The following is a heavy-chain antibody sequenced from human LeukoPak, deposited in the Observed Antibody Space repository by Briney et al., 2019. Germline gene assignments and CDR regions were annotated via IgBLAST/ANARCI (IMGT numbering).Heavy chain of an antibody. D-gene: IGHD3-10*01. CDR1: GGTLSSNV. Sequence: SVKVSCKASGGTLSSNVVTWVRQAPGQGLEWMGGIIPIFGTPNYAQKFQGRVTITTDESTTTVYMKLSSLRSEDTAVYYCARGWVGLSPFEYWGQGTLVTVSS. CDR3: ARGWVGLSPFEY. CDR2: IIPIFGTP. J-gene: IGHJ4*02. V-gene: IGHV1-69*05.